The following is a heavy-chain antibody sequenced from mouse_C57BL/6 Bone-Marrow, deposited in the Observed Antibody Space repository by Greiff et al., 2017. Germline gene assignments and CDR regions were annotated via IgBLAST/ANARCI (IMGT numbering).Heavy chain of an antibody. Sequence: DVHLVESGPELVKPGASVKIPCKASGYTFTDYNMDWVKQSHGKSLEWIGDINPNNGGTIYNQKFKGKATLTVDKSSSTAYMELRSLTSEDTAVYYWARKGVLHYGRSYYFDYGGQGTTLTVTA. V-gene: IGHV1-18*01. CDR1: GYTFTDYN. CDR3: ARKGVLHYGRSYYFDY. CDR2: INPNNGGT. D-gene: IGHD1-1*01. J-gene: IGHJ2*01.